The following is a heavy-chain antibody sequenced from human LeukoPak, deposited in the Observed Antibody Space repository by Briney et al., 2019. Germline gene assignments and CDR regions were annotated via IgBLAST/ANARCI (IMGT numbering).Heavy chain of an antibody. CDR1: GYTFTSYD. CDR3: ARVGRPFFGDYVEMGYYYYYMDV. V-gene: IGHV1-8*01. CDR2: MNPSSGNT. D-gene: IGHD4-17*01. Sequence: GASVKVSCKASGYTFTSYDINWVRQATGQGLEWMGWMNPSSGNTGYAQKFQGRVTMTRNTSISTAYMELSSLRSEDTAVYYCARVGRPFFGDYVEMGYYYYYMDVWGKGTTVTISS. J-gene: IGHJ6*03.